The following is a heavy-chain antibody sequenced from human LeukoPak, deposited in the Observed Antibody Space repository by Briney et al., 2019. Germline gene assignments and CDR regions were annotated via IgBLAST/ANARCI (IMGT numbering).Heavy chain of an antibody. CDR3: ARADFIDAGPYLIGP. CDR1: GYSFTDYY. D-gene: IGHD3-3*01. Sequence: ATVKVSCKTSGYSFTDYYIHWVRQAPGQGLEWMGWINTKSGRTSSARKFQGRVTMTRDPSITTVYMDMAWLTSDGTAIYFCARADFIDAGPYLIGPWGQGTLVTVSS. CDR2: INTKSGRT. V-gene: IGHV1-2*02. J-gene: IGHJ5*02.